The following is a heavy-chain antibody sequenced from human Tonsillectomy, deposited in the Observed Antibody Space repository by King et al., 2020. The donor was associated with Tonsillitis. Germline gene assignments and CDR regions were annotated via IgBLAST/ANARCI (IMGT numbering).Heavy chain of an antibody. CDR1: GFIFSDYS. J-gene: IGHJ4*02. Sequence: VQLVESGGGLVQPGGSLRLSCVASGFIFSDYSMNWVRQAPGKGLEWLSYMGPRDSPITSADSVKGRFTISRDNAKNSLYLQMNSLRADDTAVYYCARDRDWAFDCWGQGTLVTVSA. CDR3: ARDRDWAFDC. CDR2: MGPRDSPI. D-gene: IGHD3/OR15-3a*01. V-gene: IGHV3-48*04.